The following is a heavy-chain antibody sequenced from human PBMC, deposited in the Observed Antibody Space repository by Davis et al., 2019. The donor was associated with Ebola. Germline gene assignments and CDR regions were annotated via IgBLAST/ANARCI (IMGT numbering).Heavy chain of an antibody. CDR1: GASISSRSYY. CDR2: FSYGDNTH. J-gene: IGHJ5*02. CDR3: ARARAYNWFDP. V-gene: IGHV4-39*01. Sequence: SETLSLTCTVSGASISSRSYYWGWIRQPPGKGLEWVGSFSYGDNTHYYNPSLRSRVTISVDTSRNQFSLKLSSATAADTAVYYCARARAYNWFDPWGQGTLVTVSS.